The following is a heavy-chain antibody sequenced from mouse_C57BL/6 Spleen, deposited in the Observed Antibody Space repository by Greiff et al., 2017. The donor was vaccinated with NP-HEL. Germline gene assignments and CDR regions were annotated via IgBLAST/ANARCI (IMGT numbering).Heavy chain of an antibody. J-gene: IGHJ3*01. CDR3: AYDYSAWFAY. D-gene: IGHD2-4*01. CDR1: GYTFTSYW. Sequence: QVQLQQPGAELVKPGASVKLSCKASGYTFTSYWMHWVKQRPGRGLEWIGRIGPNSGGTKYNEKFKSKATLTVDKPSSTAYMQLSSLTSEDSAVYYCAYDYSAWFAYWGQGTLVTVSA. CDR2: IGPNSGGT. V-gene: IGHV1-72*01.